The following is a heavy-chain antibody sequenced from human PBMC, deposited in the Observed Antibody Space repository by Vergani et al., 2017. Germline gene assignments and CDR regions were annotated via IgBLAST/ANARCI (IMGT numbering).Heavy chain of an antibody. CDR2: INPNSGGT. CDR1: GYTFTGYY. J-gene: IGHJ4*02. V-gene: IGHV1-2*02. D-gene: IGHD5-18*01. Sequence: QVQLVQSGAEVKKPGASVKVSCKASGYTFTGYYMHWVRQAPGQGLEWMGWINPNSGGTNYAQKFQGRVTMTRDTSISTAYMELSRLRSDDTAVYYCARGEWVYSYGYCYSYWGQGTLVTVSS. CDR3: ARGEWVYSYGYCYSY.